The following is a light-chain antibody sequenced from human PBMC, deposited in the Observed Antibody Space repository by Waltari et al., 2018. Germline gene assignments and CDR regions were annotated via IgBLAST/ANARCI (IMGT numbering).Light chain of an antibody. CDR1: QSIDSY. CDR3: QQSYTTPRT. V-gene: IGKV1-39*01. CDR2: AST. Sequence: DIQMTQSPSSLSASVGDRVTITCRASQSIDSYLNWYQQKPGKAPNLLIYASTRLQSGVPSRFSGSGSGTDFTLTISNLQPEDFATYYCQQSYTTPRTFGQGTKLESK. J-gene: IGKJ2*01.